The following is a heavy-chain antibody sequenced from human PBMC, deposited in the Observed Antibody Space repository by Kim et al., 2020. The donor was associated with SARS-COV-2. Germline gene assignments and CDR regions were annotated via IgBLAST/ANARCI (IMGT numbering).Heavy chain of an antibody. CDR2: IYYSGST. CDR3: RRGVMITFGGVIVKYF. Sequence: SETLSLTCTVSGGSVSSGSYYWSWIRQPPGKGLEWIGYIYYSGSTNYNPSLKSRVTISVDTSKNQFSLKLSSVTAADTAVYYCRRGVMITFGGVIVKYF. V-gene: IGHV4-61*01. J-gene: IGHJ4*01. D-gene: IGHD3-16*02. CDR1: GGSVSSGSYY.